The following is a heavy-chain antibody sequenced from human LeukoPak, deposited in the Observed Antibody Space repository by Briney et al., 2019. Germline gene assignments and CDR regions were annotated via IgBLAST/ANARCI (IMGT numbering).Heavy chain of an antibody. D-gene: IGHD1-26*01. J-gene: IGHJ1*01. CDR1: GFTFSSYG. Sequence: GRSLRLSCAASGFTFSSYGMHWVRQAPGKGLEWVAVISYDGSNKYYADSVKGRFTISRDNSKNTLYLQMNSLRAEDTAVYYCARDYVGATRDQAFQHWGQGTLVTVSS. V-gene: IGHV3-30*03. CDR2: ISYDGSNK. CDR3: ARDYVGATRDQAFQH.